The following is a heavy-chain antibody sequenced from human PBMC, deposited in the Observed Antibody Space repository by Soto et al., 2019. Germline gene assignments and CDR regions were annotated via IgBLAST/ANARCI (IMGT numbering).Heavy chain of an antibody. CDR1: GFTFSDYY. Sequence: QVQLVESGGGLVKPGGSLRLSCAASGFTFSDYYMSWIRQAPGKGLEWVPYISSSSSYTNYADSVKGRFTISRDNAKNSLYLQMNSLRAEDTAVYYCARGVTMVRGAPSYFDYWGQGTLVTVSS. D-gene: IGHD3-10*01. CDR2: ISSSSSYT. V-gene: IGHV3-11*06. CDR3: ARGVTMVRGAPSYFDY. J-gene: IGHJ4*02.